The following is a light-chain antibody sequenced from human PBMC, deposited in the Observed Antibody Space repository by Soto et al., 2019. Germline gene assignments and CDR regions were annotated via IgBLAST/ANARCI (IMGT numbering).Light chain of an antibody. CDR1: QSVRDRY. Sequence: EIVLTQSPGTLSLSPGERATLSCRASQSVRDRYLAWYQQKPGQAPSLLIYDTSTRATGVPDRFSGSGSGTDFALTISRVEPEDFAVYYCQRYNNWPLTFGGGTKVEIK. CDR3: QRYNNWPLT. CDR2: DTS. J-gene: IGKJ4*01. V-gene: IGKV3D-20*02.